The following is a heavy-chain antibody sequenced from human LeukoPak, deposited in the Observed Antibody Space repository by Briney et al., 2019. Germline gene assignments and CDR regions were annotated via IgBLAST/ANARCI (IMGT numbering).Heavy chain of an antibody. V-gene: IGHV4-4*02. D-gene: IGHD2-21*01. Sequence: SETLSLTCAVSIDSTNGNYWSWVRQSPGKGLEWIGEVHRSGSTNYKPSLKRRVTISIDRSRDQISLDLTSVTAADTAVYYCARELLNAPTPGAYWGQGILVTVSS. CDR1: IDSTNGNY. CDR2: VHRSGST. CDR3: ARELLNAPTPGAY. J-gene: IGHJ4*02.